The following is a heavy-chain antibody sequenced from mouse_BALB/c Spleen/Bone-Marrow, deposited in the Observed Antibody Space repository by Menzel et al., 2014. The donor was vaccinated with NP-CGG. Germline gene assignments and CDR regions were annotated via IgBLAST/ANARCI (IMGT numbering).Heavy chain of an antibody. CDR3: ARGLDY. V-gene: IGHV5-6-3*01. J-gene: IGHJ2*01. CDR2: INTNGGNT. CDR1: GFTFSSYG. Sequence: QRVESGGGLVQPGGSLKLSCAASGFTFSSYGMSWVRQTPDKRLELVATINTNGGNTYYPDSVKGRFTISRDNAKNTLYLQMSSLKSEDTAMYYCARGLDYWGQGTTLTVSS.